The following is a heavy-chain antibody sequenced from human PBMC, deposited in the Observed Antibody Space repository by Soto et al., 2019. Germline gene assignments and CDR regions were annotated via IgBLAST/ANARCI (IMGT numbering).Heavy chain of an antibody. CDR3: ARGAGDFCGPDSFDL. V-gene: IGHV4-59*01. CDR1: GDSIIRSF. D-gene: IGHD3-16*01. CDR2: ISDSGVT. Sequence: QVQLQESGPRLVKSSETLSLVCSVSGDSIIRSFWGWIRQSPGKGLEYIGYISDSGVTDYDPSLTSRVSISVDTSKNQFSLKLTSATAADTAMYYCARGAGDFCGPDSFDLWGQGTMVTVSS. J-gene: IGHJ3*01.